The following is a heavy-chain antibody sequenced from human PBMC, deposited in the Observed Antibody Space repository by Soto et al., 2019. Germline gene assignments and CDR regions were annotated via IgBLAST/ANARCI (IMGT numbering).Heavy chain of an antibody. D-gene: IGHD6-6*01. CDR2: INHSGST. V-gene: IGHV4-34*01. CDR3: ARGRIAARRGGLHY. J-gene: IGHJ4*02. CDR1: GGSFSGYY. Sequence: SETLSLTCAVYGGSFSGYYWSWIRQPPGKGLEWIGEINHSGSTNYNPSLKSRVTISVDTSKNRFSLKLSSVTAADTAVYYCARGRIAARRGGLHYWGQGTLVTVSS.